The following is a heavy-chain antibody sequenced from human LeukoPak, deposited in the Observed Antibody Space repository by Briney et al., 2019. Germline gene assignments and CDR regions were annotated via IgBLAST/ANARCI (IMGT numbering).Heavy chain of an antibody. D-gene: IGHD3-10*01. CDR2: IIPIFGTA. V-gene: IGHV1-69*13. Sequence: SVKVSCKASGCTFSSYAISWVRQAPGQGLEWMGGIIPIFGTANYAQKFQGRDTITADESTSTAYMELSSLRSEDTAVYYCARLYRYYGSGSYYLFDYWGQGTLVTVSS. J-gene: IGHJ4*02. CDR1: GCTFSSYA. CDR3: ARLYRYYGSGSYYLFDY.